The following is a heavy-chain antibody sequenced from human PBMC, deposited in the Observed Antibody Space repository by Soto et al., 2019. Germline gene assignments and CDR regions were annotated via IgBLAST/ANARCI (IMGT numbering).Heavy chain of an antibody. Sequence: SETLSLTCTVSGGSISSGPYSWGWIRQPPGEGLEWIATFHYGENTYFNRSLESRVTISVDKSKNQFSLKLSSVTAADTAVYYCAKCITALGPIDYWGQGTLVTVSS. D-gene: IGHD6-6*01. J-gene: IGHJ4*02. V-gene: IGHV4-39*07. CDR3: AKCITALGPIDY. CDR2: FHYGENT. CDR1: GGSISSGPYS.